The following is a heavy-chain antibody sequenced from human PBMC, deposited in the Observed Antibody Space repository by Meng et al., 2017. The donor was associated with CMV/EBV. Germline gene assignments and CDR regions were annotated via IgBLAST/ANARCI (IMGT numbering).Heavy chain of an antibody. CDR3: ARARGFQDLRLSLFDAFDI. D-gene: IGHD2-21*01. J-gene: IGHJ3*02. CDR1: TIYS. Sequence: TIYSMDFVRQAPGQGLECVSTLSSSSHYIYSADSLKVRFTISIATATTSLYLQMNSLRAEDTAVYYCARARGFQDLRLSLFDAFDIWGQGTMVTVSS. CDR2: LSSSSHYI. V-gene: IGHV3-21*01.